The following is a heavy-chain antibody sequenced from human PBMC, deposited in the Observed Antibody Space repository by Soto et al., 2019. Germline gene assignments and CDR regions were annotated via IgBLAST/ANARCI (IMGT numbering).Heavy chain of an antibody. V-gene: IGHV4-39*01. CDR2: IYYSGST. D-gene: IGHD5-18*01. Sequence: QLQLQESGPGLVKPSETLSLTCTVSGGSISSSSYYWGWIRQPPGKGLEWIGSIYYSGSTYYNPSLKSRVTISVDTSKNQFSLKLSSVTAADTAVYYCARLGDTAMVSPPYFDYWGQGTLVTVSS. J-gene: IGHJ4*02. CDR1: GGSISSSSYY. CDR3: ARLGDTAMVSPPYFDY.